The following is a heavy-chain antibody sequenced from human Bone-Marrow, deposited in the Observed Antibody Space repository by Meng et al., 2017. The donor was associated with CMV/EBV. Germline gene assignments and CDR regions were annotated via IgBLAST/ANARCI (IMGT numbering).Heavy chain of an antibody. CDR1: GFTFDDYG. Sequence: GGSLRLSCAASGFTFDDYGMSWVRQAPGKGLEWVSGINLNGGSTGYADSVKGRFTISRDNAKNSLYLQMNSLRAEDTALYYCARARLVVPAPYRPHCYYGMDVWGQGTTVTGFS. V-gene: IGHV3-20*04. J-gene: IGHJ6*01. CDR3: ARARLVVPAPYRPHCYYGMDV. D-gene: IGHD2-2*01. CDR2: INLNGGST.